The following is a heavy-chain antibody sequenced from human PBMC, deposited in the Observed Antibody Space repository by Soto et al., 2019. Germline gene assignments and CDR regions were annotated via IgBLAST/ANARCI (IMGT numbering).Heavy chain of an antibody. Sequence: EVQLVESGGGLVQPGGSLRLSCAASGFTFSTYWMHWVRQAQGKGLVWVSRINSDGSSINYADSVKGRCTISSDNTKNRMYLQMNSLRAEDTAVYYCVRWGSRNYASDFDNWGQGTLVTVSS. CDR3: VRWGSRNYASDFDN. V-gene: IGHV3-74*01. CDR2: INSDGSSI. J-gene: IGHJ4*02. CDR1: GFTFSTYW. D-gene: IGHD3-16*01.